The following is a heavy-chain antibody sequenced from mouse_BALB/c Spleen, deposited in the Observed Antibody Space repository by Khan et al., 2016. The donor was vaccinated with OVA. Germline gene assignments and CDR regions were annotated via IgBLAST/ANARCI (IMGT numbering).Heavy chain of an antibody. J-gene: IGHJ3*01. Sequence: VQLKQSGGDLMKPGASVKISCKATGYTFSSYWIEWVKQRPGHGLEWIGQIFPGSVSTTYNEKFKGKATFTADTSSNTAYMQLSSLTSEDSAVYYCARGGYGGFAYWGRGTLVTVSA. CDR2: IFPGSVST. V-gene: IGHV1-9*01. CDR3: ARGGYGGFAY. CDR1: GYTFSSYW. D-gene: IGHD2-2*01.